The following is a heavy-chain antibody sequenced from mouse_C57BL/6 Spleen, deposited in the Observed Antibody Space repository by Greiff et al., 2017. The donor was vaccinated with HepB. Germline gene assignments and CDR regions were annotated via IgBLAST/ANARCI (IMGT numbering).Heavy chain of an antibody. V-gene: IGHV6-3*01. CDR1: GFTFSNYW. Sequence: DVQLQESGGGLVQPGGSMKLSCVASGFTFSNYWMNWVRQSPEKGLEWVAQIRLKSDNYATHYAESVKGRFTISRDDSKSSVYLQMNNLRAEDTGIYYCTGQYYFDYWGQGTTLTVSS. J-gene: IGHJ2*01. CDR2: IRLKSDNYAT. CDR3: TGQYYFDY.